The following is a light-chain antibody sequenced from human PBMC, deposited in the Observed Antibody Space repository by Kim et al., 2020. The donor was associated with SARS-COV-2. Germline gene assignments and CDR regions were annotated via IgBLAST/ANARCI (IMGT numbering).Light chain of an antibody. V-gene: IGKV1-9*01. J-gene: IGKJ4*01. Sequence: DIQLTQSPSFLSASVGDRVTITCRASQGISSYLAWYQQKPGKAPKLLIYAASTLQSGVPSRFSGSGSGTEWTLTISNLQPEDFAAYYCQQLSSYPLTFGGGTKVDIK. CDR2: AAS. CDR3: QQLSSYPLT. CDR1: QGISSY.